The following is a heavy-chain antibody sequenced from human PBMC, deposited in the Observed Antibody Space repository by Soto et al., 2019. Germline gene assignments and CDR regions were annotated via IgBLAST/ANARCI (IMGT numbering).Heavy chain of an antibody. V-gene: IGHV1-69*13. Sequence: SVKVSCKASGGTFSSYAISWVRQAPGQGLEWMGGIIPIFGTANYAQKFQGRVTITADESTSTAYMELSSLRSEDTAVYYCARGGIAVADYYYYGMDVWGQGTTVTVS. J-gene: IGHJ6*02. CDR3: ARGGIAVADYYYYGMDV. D-gene: IGHD6-19*01. CDR1: GGTFSSYA. CDR2: IIPIFGTA.